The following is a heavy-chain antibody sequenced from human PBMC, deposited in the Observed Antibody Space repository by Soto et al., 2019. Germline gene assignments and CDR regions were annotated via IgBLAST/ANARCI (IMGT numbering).Heavy chain of an antibody. CDR3: ARLGHDYGDYPLLPYYFDY. Sequence: QVQLRESGPGLVKPSETLSLTCTVSGGSISSYYWSWIRQPPGKGLEWIGYIYYSGSTNYNPSLKSRVTISVDTSKNQFSLKLSSVTAADTAVYYCARLGHDYGDYPLLPYYFDYWGQGTLVTVSS. CDR1: GGSISSYY. CDR2: IYYSGST. V-gene: IGHV4-59*08. J-gene: IGHJ4*02. D-gene: IGHD4-17*01.